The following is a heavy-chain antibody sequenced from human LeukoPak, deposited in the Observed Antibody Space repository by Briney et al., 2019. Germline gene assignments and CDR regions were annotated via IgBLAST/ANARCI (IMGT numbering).Heavy chain of an antibody. Sequence: GGSLRLSCAASGFTFSSYSMNWVRQAPGKGLEWVSSISSSSSYIYYADSVKGRFTISRDNAKNSLYLQMNSLRGDDTAVYYCAKGPLTEVAGTTWDYWGQGTLVTASS. D-gene: IGHD6-19*01. J-gene: IGHJ4*02. CDR2: ISSSSSYI. CDR3: AKGPLTEVAGTTWDY. V-gene: IGHV3-21*04. CDR1: GFTFSSYS.